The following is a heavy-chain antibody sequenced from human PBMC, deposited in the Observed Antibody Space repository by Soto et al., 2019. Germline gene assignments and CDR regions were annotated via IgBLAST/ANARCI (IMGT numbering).Heavy chain of an antibody. D-gene: IGHD7-27*01. CDR3: ARVNWVVDY. Sequence: SETLSLTCAVSGYSISSGYYWGWIRQPPGKGLEGIGSIRHSGTTDYNPSLKGRVTMSVDTSKNQFSLKLSSVTAADTAVYYRARVNWVVDYWGQGTLVTVSS. J-gene: IGHJ4*02. CDR1: GYSISSGYY. V-gene: IGHV4-38-2*01. CDR2: IRHSGTT.